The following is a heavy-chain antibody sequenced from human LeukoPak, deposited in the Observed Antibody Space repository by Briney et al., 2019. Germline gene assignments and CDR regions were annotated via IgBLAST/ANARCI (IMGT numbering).Heavy chain of an antibody. J-gene: IGHJ4*02. D-gene: IGHD4-17*01. Sequence: ASVKVSCKASGYTFTGYYMHWVRQAPGQGLKWMGWINPNSGGTNYAQKFQGRVTMTRDTSISTAYMELSRLRSDDTAVYYCARALTTVTTISMYWGQGTLVTVSS. CDR2: INPNSGGT. CDR1: GYTFTGYY. V-gene: IGHV1-2*02. CDR3: ARALTTVTTISMY.